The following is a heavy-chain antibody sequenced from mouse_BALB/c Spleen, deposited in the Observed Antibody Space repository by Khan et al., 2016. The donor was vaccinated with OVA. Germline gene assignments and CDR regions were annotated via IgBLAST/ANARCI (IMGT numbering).Heavy chain of an antibody. CDR2: ISSGGHYT. Sequence: EVQLVESGGDLVKTGGSLKLSCAASGFTFSTYGMSWVRQTPDKKLEWVATISSGGHYTYYIDSVKGRFTISRDNAKNIPYLQMTSLRSEDTAMYYCARLAYYYNSEGFAYWGQGTLVTVSA. D-gene: IGHD1-1*02. CDR3: ARLAYYYNSEGFAY. CDR1: GFTFSTYG. J-gene: IGHJ3*01. V-gene: IGHV5-6*01.